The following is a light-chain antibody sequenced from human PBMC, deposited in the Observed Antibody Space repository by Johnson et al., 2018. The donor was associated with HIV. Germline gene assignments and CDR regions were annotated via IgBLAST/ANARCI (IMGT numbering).Light chain of an antibody. CDR1: SGHSSYI. V-gene: IGLV4-60*03. CDR3: ETWDSNIRV. J-gene: IGLJ1*01. CDR2: LEGSGIY. Sequence: QSVLTQPPSASASLGSSVKLTFTLSSGHSSYIIAWQQQQPGKAPRYLMKLEGSGIYTKGSGVPYRFSGSSSGADRYLTISNLQSENGADYYCETWDSNIRVVETGTTCTVL.